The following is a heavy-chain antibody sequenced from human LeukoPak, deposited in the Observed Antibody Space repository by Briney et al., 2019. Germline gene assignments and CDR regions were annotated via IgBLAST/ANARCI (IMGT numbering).Heavy chain of an antibody. CDR3: LKAIGAAVGLDY. Sequence: GRSLRLSCAASGFTFSSYGMHWVRQAPGKGLEWVAFIRYDGSNKYYADSVKGRFTISRDNCKNTLYLQMNSLRAEDTGVYYCLKAIGAAVGLDYWGQGTLVTVSS. D-gene: IGHD6-13*01. CDR1: GFTFSSYG. CDR2: IRYDGSNK. J-gene: IGHJ4*02. V-gene: IGHV3-30*02.